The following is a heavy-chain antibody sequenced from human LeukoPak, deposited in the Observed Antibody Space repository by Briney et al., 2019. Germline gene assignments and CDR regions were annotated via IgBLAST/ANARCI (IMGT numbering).Heavy chain of an antibody. Sequence: GGSLRLSCAVSGITFSSYWMHWVRQDPGRGLLWVSRVNTQGTYTNYADSVKGRFTISRDNAKNTLYLQMSSLRADDTAVYYCVIDLGDYNDFWGQGTLVSVSS. CDR1: GITFSSYW. CDR3: VIDLGDYNDF. J-gene: IGHJ4*02. D-gene: IGHD2-15*01. V-gene: IGHV3-74*01. CDR2: VNTQGTYT.